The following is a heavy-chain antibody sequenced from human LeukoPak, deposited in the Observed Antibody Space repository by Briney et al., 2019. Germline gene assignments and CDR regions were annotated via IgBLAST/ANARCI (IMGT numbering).Heavy chain of an antibody. CDR2: SIPIFGTA. V-gene: IGHV1-69*05. J-gene: IGHJ4*02. CDR3: ARTTRGYSYGPFDY. CDR1: GGTFSSYA. Sequence: SVKVSCKASGGTFSSYAISWVRQAPGQGLEWMGGSIPIFGTANYAQKFEGRVTITTDDYTSTAYMELSSLRSEDTAVYYCARTTRGYSYGPFDYWGQGTLVTVSS. D-gene: IGHD5-18*01.